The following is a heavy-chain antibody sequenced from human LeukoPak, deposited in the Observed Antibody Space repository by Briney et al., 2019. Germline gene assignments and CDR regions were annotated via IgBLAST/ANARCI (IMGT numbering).Heavy chain of an antibody. V-gene: IGHV4-4*07. CDR3: ARSVDEYCSSTSCLYAFDI. Sequence: SETLSLACTVSGGSISSYYWSWIRQPAGKGLEWIGRIYTSGSTNYNPSLKSRVTMSVDTSKNQFSLKLSSVTAADTAVYYCARSVDEYCSSTSCLYAFDIWGQGTMVTVSS. D-gene: IGHD2-2*01. J-gene: IGHJ3*02. CDR1: GGSISSYY. CDR2: IYTSGST.